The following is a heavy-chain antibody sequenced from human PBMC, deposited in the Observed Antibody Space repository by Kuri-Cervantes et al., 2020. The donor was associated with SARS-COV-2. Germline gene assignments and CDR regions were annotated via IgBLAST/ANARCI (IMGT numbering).Heavy chain of an antibody. D-gene: IGHD5-12*01. J-gene: IGHJ4*02. CDR2: ISGSSSRI. CDR3: ARDEGYAFDY. CDR1: GFTFSTYS. V-gene: IGHV3-48*01. Sequence: GGSLRLSCATSGFTFSTYSMNWVRQAPGKGLEWVSYISGSSSRIYYADSVKGRFTISRDYAKNSVYLQMKSLRAEDTAVYYCARDEGYAFDYWGQGTLVTVSS.